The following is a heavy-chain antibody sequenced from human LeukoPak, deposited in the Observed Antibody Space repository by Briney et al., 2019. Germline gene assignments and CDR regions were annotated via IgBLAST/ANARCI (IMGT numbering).Heavy chain of an antibody. D-gene: IGHD3-22*01. Sequence: QTGGSLRLSCAASGFTFDDYAIHWVRQAPGKGLEWVSGISWNSGSIGYADSVKGRFTISRDNAKNSLYLQMNSLRPEDTGLYYCAKDKGGEYYDRTLSNWGQGTLVTVSS. CDR3: AKDKGGEYYDRTLSN. J-gene: IGHJ4*02. CDR2: ISWNSGSI. V-gene: IGHV3-9*01. CDR1: GFTFDDYA.